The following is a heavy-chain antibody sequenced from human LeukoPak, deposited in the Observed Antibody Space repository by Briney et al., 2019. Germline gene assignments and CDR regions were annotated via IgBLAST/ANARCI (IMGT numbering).Heavy chain of an antibody. CDR2: ISSSSSYI. D-gene: IGHD2-15*01. Sequence: GGSLRLSXAASGFTFSSYSMNWVRQAPGKGLEWVSSISSSSSYIYYADSVKGRFTISRDNAKNSLYLQMNSLRAEDTAVYYCARGGGFCSGGSCYPPLDYWGQGTLVTVSS. J-gene: IGHJ4*02. CDR1: GFTFSSYS. V-gene: IGHV3-21*01. CDR3: ARGGGFCSGGSCYPPLDY.